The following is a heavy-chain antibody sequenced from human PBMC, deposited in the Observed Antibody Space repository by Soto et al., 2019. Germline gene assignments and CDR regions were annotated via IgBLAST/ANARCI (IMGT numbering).Heavy chain of an antibody. Sequence: PSETLSLTCTVSGGSISSYYWSWIRQPPGKGLEWIGYIYYSGSTNYNPSLKSRVTISVDTSKNQFSLKLSSVTAADTAVYYCARVRQQLRYGMAVWGQGTTVTVSS. V-gene: IGHV4-59*01. D-gene: IGHD6-13*01. CDR1: GGSISSYY. J-gene: IGHJ6*02. CDR3: ARVRQQLRYGMAV. CDR2: IYYSGST.